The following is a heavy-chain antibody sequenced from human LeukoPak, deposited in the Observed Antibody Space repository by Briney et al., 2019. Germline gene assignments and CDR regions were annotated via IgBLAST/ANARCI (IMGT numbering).Heavy chain of an antibody. CDR3: AKAEGYDILTGLDY. J-gene: IGHJ4*02. CDR1: GFIFSSYA. D-gene: IGHD3-9*01. V-gene: IGHV3-23*01. CDR2: ISDGGVIT. Sequence: GGSLRLSCAASGFIFSSYAMSWVRQAPGKGLEWVSAISDGGVITYYADSVKGRFTISRDNSKNTLYLQMNSLRTEDAAVYYCAKAEGYDILTGLDYWGQGTLVTVSS.